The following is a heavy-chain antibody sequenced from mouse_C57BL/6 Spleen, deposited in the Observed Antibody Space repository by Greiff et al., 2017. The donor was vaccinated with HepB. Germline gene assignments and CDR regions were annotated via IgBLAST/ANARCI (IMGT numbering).Heavy chain of an antibody. CDR3: ARSLRDFYAMDY. CDR2: INPSNGGT. Sequence: VKLQQPGTELVKPGASVKLSCKASGYTFTSYWMHWVKQRPGQGLEWIGNINPSNGGTNYNEKFKSKATLTVDKSSSTAYMQLSSLTSEDSAVYYCARSLRDFYAMDYWGQGTSVTVSS. D-gene: IGHD1-1*01. V-gene: IGHV1-53*01. CDR1: GYTFTSYW. J-gene: IGHJ4*01.